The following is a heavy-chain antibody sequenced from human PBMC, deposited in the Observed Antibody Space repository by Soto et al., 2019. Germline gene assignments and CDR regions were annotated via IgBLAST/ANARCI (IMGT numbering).Heavy chain of an antibody. J-gene: IGHJ4*02. CDR3: ARLEGLATISYYFDF. V-gene: IGHV4-39*01. D-gene: IGHD3-9*01. Sequence: QLQLQESGPGLVKPSETLSLMCSVSDDSINSDKYYWGWIRQAPGKGLEWIGSIYYRGNAYYNPSLQTRVTISLAKSKSQFSLKLNSVTAADSAVYSCARLEGLATISYYFDFWGPGALVTVSS. CDR2: IYYRGNA. CDR1: DDSINSDKYY.